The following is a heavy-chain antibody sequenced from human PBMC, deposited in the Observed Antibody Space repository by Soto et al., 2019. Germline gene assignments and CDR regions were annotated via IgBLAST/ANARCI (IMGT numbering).Heavy chain of an antibody. D-gene: IGHD1-26*01. CDR1: GGSISSYY. Sequence: KPSETLSLTCTVSGGSISSYYWSWIRQPPGKGLEWIGYIYYSGSTNYNPSLKSRVTIAVDTSKNQFSLKLSSVTAADTAVYYCARGSGSYFPFDYWGQGTLVTVSS. J-gene: IGHJ4*02. CDR2: IYYSGST. V-gene: IGHV4-59*01. CDR3: ARGSGSYFPFDY.